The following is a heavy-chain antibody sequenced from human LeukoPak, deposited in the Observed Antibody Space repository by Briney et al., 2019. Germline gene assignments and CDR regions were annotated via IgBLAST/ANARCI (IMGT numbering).Heavy chain of an antibody. D-gene: IGHD4-17*01. V-gene: IGHV3-30*18. J-gene: IGHJ6*02. CDR3: AKADGDLSRYYYYYGMDV. CDR1: GFTFSSYG. CDR2: ISYDGSNK. Sequence: QPGRSLRLSCAASGFTFSSYGMHWVRQAPGKGLEWVAVISYDGSNKYYADSVKGRFTISRDNSKNTLYLQMNSLRAEDTAVYYCAKADGDLSRYYYYYGMDVWGQGTTVTVSS.